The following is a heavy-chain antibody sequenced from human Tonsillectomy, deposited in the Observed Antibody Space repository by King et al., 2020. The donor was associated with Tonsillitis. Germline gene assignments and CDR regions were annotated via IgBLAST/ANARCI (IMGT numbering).Heavy chain of an antibody. J-gene: IGHJ4*02. V-gene: IGHV1-18*01. D-gene: IGHD2-21*02. Sequence: QLVQSGAEVKKPGASVKVSCKASGYTFTTYGISWVRQAPGQGLEWMGWTSADNGKTNYAQKLQGRVTMTTDTSTNTAYMALRSLISDDTAVYYCARDVMVVTAIPGYWGQGTLVTVSS. CDR1: GYTFTTYG. CDR2: TSADNGKT. CDR3: ARDVMVVTAIPGY.